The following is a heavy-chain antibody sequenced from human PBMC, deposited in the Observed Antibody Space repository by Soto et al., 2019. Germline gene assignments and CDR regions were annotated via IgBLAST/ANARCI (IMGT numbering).Heavy chain of an antibody. CDR2: IFPSGNT. CDR3: VRDGASGGFDY. V-gene: IGHV4-4*07. CDR1: GDSISTYY. D-gene: IGHD1-26*01. Sequence: LSVTCSVSGDSISTYYWGWIRQPAGKGLEWIGRIFPSGNTNYNPSLKSRLTMSVDTSKNQFSLRLSSVTAADTAVYYCVRDGASGGFDYWGQGNLVTVSS. J-gene: IGHJ4*01.